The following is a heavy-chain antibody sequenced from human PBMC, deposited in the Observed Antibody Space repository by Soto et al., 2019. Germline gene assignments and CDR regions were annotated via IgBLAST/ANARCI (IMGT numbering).Heavy chain of an antibody. CDR2: ISGSGGST. CDR1: GFTVSSIY. Sequence: PGGSLRLSCAASGFTVSSIYMSWVRQAPGKGLEWVSVISGSGGSTYYADAVKGRFTISRDNSKNTLYLQMNSLRAEDTAVYYCAKRTVGWYFDLWGRGTLVTVSS. J-gene: IGHJ2*01. CDR3: AKRTVGWYFDL. V-gene: IGHV3-23*01. D-gene: IGHD4-17*01.